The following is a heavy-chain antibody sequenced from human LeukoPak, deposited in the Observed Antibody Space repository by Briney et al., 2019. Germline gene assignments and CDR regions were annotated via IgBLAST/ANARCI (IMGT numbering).Heavy chain of an antibody. Sequence: PSQTLSLTCTVSGGSISSGGYYWSWIRQPPGKGLEWIGYIYHSGSTYYNPSLKSRVTISVDRSKNQFSLKLSSVTAADTAVYYCAREGDPRGFDYGGNSNPPTWGQGTLVTVSS. D-gene: IGHD4-23*01. V-gene: IGHV4-30-2*01. CDR3: AREGDPRGFDYGGNSNPPT. J-gene: IGHJ5*02. CDR2: IYHSGST. CDR1: GGSISSGGYY.